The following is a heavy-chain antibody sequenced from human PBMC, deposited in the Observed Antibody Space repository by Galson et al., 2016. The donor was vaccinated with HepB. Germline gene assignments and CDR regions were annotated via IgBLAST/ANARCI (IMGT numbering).Heavy chain of an antibody. Sequence: SETLSLTCAVSGYSISSGYQWGWIRQPPGKGLEWIGSIYHSGSTYYNPSLKSRVTISVDTSKNQFSLKLSSVTAADTAVYYCARGSRWYDYWGQGTLVTVSS. V-gene: IGHV4-38-2*01. CDR3: ARGSRWYDY. CDR1: GYSISSGYQ. D-gene: IGHD6-13*01. J-gene: IGHJ4*02. CDR2: IYHSGST.